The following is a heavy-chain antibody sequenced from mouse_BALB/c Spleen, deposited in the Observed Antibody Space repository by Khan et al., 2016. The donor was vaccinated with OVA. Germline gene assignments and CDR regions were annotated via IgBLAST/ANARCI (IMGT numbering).Heavy chain of an antibody. V-gene: IGHV1S56*01. CDR1: GYAFTTYY. D-gene: IGHD2-4*01. J-gene: IGHJ4*01. CDR2: IYPGNVNT. Sequence: QVQLQQSGPELVKPGASVRISCKASGYAFTTYYIHWVKQGPGQGLEWIGWIYPGNVNTKYNEKFKGKATLTADTSSTTVYMQLISLTSEDSAVYFCARDDYFVGDAMDYWGQGTSVTVSS. CDR3: ARDDYFVGDAMDY.